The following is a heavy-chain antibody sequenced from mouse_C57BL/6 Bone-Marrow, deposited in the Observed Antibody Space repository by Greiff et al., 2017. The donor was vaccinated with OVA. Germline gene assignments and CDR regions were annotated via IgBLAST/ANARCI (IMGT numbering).Heavy chain of an antibody. CDR2: INPYNGGT. V-gene: IGHV1-19*01. D-gene: IGHD1-1*01. J-gene: IGHJ4*01. CDR1: GYTFTDYY. CDR3: ARRITTVPMDY. Sequence: VQLKESGPVLVKPGASVKMSCKASGYTFTDYYMNWVKQSHGKSLEWIGVINPYNGGTSYNQKFKGKATLTVDKSSSTAYMQLSSLTTEDSAIYYCARRITTVPMDYWGQGTSVTVSS.